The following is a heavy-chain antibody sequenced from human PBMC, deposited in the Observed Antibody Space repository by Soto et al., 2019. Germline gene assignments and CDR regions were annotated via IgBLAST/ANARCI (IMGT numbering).Heavy chain of an antibody. J-gene: IGHJ4*02. Sequence: EVQLVESGGGLVQPAGSLRLSCAASGFIFSSYSMNWVRQAPGKGLVWVLDISSSSSTIYYADSVKGRFTISSDNAKNSLYLQMNSLRAEDTAVYYCARADYGDYGIDYWGQGNLVTVSS. CDR3: ARADYGDYGIDY. V-gene: IGHV3-48*04. CDR1: GFIFSSYS. CDR2: ISSSSSTI. D-gene: IGHD4-17*01.